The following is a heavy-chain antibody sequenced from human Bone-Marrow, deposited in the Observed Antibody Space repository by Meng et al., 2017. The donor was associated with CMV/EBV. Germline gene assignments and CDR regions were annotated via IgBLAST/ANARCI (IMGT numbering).Heavy chain of an antibody. D-gene: IGHD3-3*01. CDR1: GFTVSSNY. CDR2: ISYDGSNK. Sequence: GESLKISCAASGFTVSSNYMSWVRQAPGKGLEWVAVISYDGSNKYYADSVKGRFTISRDNSKNTLYLQMNSLRAEDTAVYYCEREFWMGYYLGMDVWGQGTTVTVSS. J-gene: IGHJ6*02. CDR3: EREFWMGYYLGMDV. V-gene: IGHV3-30-3*01.